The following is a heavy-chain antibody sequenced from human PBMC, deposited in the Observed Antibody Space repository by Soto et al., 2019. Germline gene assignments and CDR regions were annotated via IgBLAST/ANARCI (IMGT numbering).Heavy chain of an antibody. V-gene: IGHV5-10-1*01. CDR1: GYSFTSYW. CDR2: IDPSDSYT. CDR3: ARPSSSGWYYYYYGMDV. J-gene: IGHJ6*02. Sequence: PGESLKISCKGSGYSFTSYWISWVRQVPGKGLEWMGRIDPSDSYTNYSPSFQGHVTISADKSISTAYLQWSSLKASDTAMYYCARPSSSGWYYYYYGMDVWGQGTAVTVSS. D-gene: IGHD6-19*01.